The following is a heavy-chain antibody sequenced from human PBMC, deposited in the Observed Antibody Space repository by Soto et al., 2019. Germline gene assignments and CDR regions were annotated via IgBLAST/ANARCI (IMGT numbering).Heavy chain of an antibody. J-gene: IGHJ4*02. CDR3: ARGPHPYFNDY. V-gene: IGHV1-8*01. Sequence: QVQLVQSGAEVKKPGASVKVSCKASGYTFTSYDINWVRQATGQGLEWMGWMNPNNNNTGYAQKFQGRVTMTRNTSISTDYMELSTLGSEDTAVYYCARGPHPYFNDYWGQGTLVTVSS. D-gene: IGHD2-8*01. CDR1: GYTFTSYD. CDR2: MNPNNNNT.